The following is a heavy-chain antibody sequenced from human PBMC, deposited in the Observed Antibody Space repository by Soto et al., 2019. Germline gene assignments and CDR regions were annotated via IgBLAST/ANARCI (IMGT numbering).Heavy chain of an antibody. V-gene: IGHV1-18*04. CDR2: ISAYNGNT. D-gene: IGHD3-9*01. Sequence: GASVKVSCKASGYTFTSHGISWVRQAPGQGLEWMGWISAYNGNTNYAQKLQGRVTMTTDTSTSTAYMELRSLRSDDTAVYYCARVRRYYDILTGYYIFDYWGQGTLVTVSS. J-gene: IGHJ4*02. CDR1: GYTFTSHG. CDR3: ARVRRYYDILTGYYIFDY.